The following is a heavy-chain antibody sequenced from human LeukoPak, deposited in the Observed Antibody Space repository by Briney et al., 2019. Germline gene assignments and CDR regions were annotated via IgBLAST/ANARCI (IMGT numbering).Heavy chain of an antibody. CDR1: GGSISSGGYY. D-gene: IGHD4-17*01. Sequence: SQTLSLTCTVSGGSISSGGYYWSWIRQHPGKGLEWIGYIYYSGSAYYNPSLESRVTISVDTSKNQFSLKLSSVTAADTAVYYCAREMTTVTTRYGMDVWGKGTTVTVSS. CDR2: IYYSGSA. V-gene: IGHV4-31*03. J-gene: IGHJ6*04. CDR3: AREMTTVTTRYGMDV.